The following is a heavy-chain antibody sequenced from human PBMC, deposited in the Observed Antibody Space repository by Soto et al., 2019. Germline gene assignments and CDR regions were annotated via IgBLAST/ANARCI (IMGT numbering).Heavy chain of an antibody. CDR1: GYTFTSYG. Sequence: GASVKVSCKASGYTFTSYGISWVRQAPGQGLEWMGWISAYNGNTNYAQKFQGRVTITADKSTSTAYMELSSLRSEDTAVYYCARDHPSEYSSTGAPHYYYYYYMDVWGKGTTVTVSS. V-gene: IGHV1-18*01. CDR3: ARDHPSEYSSTGAPHYYYYYYMDV. CDR2: ISAYNGNT. D-gene: IGHD6-6*01. J-gene: IGHJ6*03.